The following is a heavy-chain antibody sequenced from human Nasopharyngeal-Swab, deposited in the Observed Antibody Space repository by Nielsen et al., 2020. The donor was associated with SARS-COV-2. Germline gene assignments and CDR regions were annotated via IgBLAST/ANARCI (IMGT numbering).Heavy chain of an antibody. J-gene: IGHJ6*03. Sequence: GESLKISCAASGFTFSNYAMTWVRQAPGKGLEWVSAIGGSGSYTWYADSVEGRFTISRDNSKNTLFLHMNNLTAEDTAVYYCEKDRDFWDPSYFYYMDVWGKGTTVTVSS. CDR3: EKDRDFWDPSYFYYMDV. CDR1: GFTFSNYA. CDR2: IGGSGSYT. D-gene: IGHD3-3*01. V-gene: IGHV3-23*01.